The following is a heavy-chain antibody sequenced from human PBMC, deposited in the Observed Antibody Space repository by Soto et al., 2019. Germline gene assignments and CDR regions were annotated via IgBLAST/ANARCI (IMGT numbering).Heavy chain of an antibody. J-gene: IGHJ4*02. CDR2: INHSGST. CDR3: ARGEVYYDFWSGYYRKYYFDY. CDR1: GGSFSGYY. D-gene: IGHD3-3*01. Sequence: QVQLQQWGAGLLKPSETLSLTCAVYGGSFSGYYWSWIRQPPGKGLEWIGEINHSGSTNYNPSLKSRVTIAVDTSKNQFSLKLSSVTAADTAVYYCARGEVYYDFWSGYYRKYYFDYWGQGTLVTVSS. V-gene: IGHV4-34*01.